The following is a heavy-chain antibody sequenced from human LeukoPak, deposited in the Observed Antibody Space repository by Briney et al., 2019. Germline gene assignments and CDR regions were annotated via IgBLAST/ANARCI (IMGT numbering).Heavy chain of an antibody. J-gene: IGHJ3*02. CDR2: IYTSGST. V-gene: IGHV4-4*07. CDR3: ARECGGDCYSYAFDI. CDR1: GGSISSYY. D-gene: IGHD2-21*01. Sequence: PSETLSLTCTVSGGSISSYYWSWLRQPAGKGLEWIGRIYTSGSTNYNPSLKSRVTISVDTSKNQFSLKLSSVTAADTAVYYCARECGGDCYSYAFDIWGQGTMVTVSS.